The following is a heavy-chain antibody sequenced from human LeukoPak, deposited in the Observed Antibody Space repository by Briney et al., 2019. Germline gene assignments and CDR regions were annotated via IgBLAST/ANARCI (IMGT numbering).Heavy chain of an antibody. CDR2: TSGSGGST. CDR1: GFTFSNYG. V-gene: IGHV3-23*01. D-gene: IGHD2-2*02. J-gene: IGHJ4*02. Sequence: GGSLRLSCAASGFTFSNYGMSWVRQAPGKGLEWVSTTSGSGGSTYYADSVKGRFTISRDNSKNTLYLQMNSLRAEDTAVYYCAKVRFSCSSISCYSFDYWGQGTLVTVSS. CDR3: AKVRFSCSSISCYSFDY.